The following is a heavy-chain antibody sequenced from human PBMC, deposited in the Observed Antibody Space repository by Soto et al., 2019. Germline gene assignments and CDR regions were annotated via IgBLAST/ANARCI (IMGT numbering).Heavy chain of an antibody. J-gene: IGHJ4*02. D-gene: IGHD1-26*01. V-gene: IGHV1-69*13. Sequence: SVKVSCKASGGTFSIYAISWVRQAPGQGLEWMGGIIPIFGTANYAQKFQGRVTITADESTSTAYMELSSLRSEDTAVYYCARDREQIYSYFDYWGQGTLVTVSS. CDR3: ARDREQIYSYFDY. CDR2: IIPIFGTA. CDR1: GGTFSIYA.